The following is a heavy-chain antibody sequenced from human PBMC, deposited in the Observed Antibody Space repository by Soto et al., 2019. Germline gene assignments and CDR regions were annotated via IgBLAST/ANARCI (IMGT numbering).Heavy chain of an antibody. V-gene: IGHV3-23*01. Sequence: GGSLRLSCAASGFIFSNAWMSWVRQAPGKWLEWVGRITGSGDATYYADSVRGRFTISRDNSKNTVYLQMNSLRAEDTAVYYCAKDRVYSNFPRYYGMDVWGQGXTVTVSS. CDR1: GFIFSNAW. CDR3: AKDRVYSNFPRYYGMDV. J-gene: IGHJ6*02. CDR2: ITGSGDAT. D-gene: IGHD4-4*01.